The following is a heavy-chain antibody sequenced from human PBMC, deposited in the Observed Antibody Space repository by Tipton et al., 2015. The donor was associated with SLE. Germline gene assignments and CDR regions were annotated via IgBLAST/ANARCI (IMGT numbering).Heavy chain of an antibody. CDR3: ARERVAVAATPWYFDL. CDR2: IYYSGST. Sequence: TLPLTCTVSGGSISSYYWSWIRQPPGKGLEWIGYIYYSGSTNYNPSLKSRVTISVDTSKNQFSLKLSSVTAADTAVYCCARERVAVAATPWYFDLWGRGTLVTVSS. CDR1: GGSISSYY. J-gene: IGHJ2*01. V-gene: IGHV4-59*01. D-gene: IGHD6-19*01.